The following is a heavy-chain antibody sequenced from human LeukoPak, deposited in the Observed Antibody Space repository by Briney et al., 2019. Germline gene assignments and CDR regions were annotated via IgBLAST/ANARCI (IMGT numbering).Heavy chain of an antibody. CDR1: GDSISTYY. J-gene: IGHJ4*02. CDR3: ARVKNCSGGRCHTPYLDY. Sequence: PSETLSLTCTVSGDSISTYYWSWIRQPPGKGLEWIGYIYYSGSTNYNPSLKSRVTISVDTSKNQFSLKLSSVTAADTAVYYCARVKNCSGGRCHTPYLDYWGQGTLVTVSS. CDR2: IYYSGST. V-gene: IGHV4-59*01. D-gene: IGHD2-15*01.